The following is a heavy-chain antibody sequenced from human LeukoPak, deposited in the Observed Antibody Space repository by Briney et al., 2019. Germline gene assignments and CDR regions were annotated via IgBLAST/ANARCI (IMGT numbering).Heavy chain of an antibody. CDR1: GYTFTGFY. Sequence: ASVKVSCKASGYTFTGFYIHWVRQAPGQGLEWMAWINPRNGGSHSAQKFQGRVTMTRDTSISTAYMELSRLRSDDTAVYYCARVLVVINAFDIWGQGTMVTVSS. J-gene: IGHJ3*02. V-gene: IGHV1-2*02. D-gene: IGHD3-22*01. CDR2: INPRNGGS. CDR3: ARVLVVINAFDI.